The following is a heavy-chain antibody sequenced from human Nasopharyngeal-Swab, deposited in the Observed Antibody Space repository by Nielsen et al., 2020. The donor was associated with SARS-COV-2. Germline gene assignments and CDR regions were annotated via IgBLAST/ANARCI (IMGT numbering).Heavy chain of an antibody. D-gene: IGHD2-2*01. CDR1: GFSVSYNY. V-gene: IGHV3-33*01. CDR3: ARSRREKLLWLGRSYYYGMDV. Sequence: GGSLRLSCEVSGFSVSYNYMSWVRQAPGKGLEWVAVIWYDGSNKYYADSVKGRFTISRDNSKNTLYLQMNSLRAEDTAVYYCARSRREKLLWLGRSYYYGMDVWGQGTTVTVSS. CDR2: IWYDGSNK. J-gene: IGHJ6*02.